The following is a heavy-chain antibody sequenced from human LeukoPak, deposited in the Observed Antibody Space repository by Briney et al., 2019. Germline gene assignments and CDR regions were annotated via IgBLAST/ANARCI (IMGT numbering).Heavy chain of an antibody. V-gene: IGHV1-69*04. Sequence: SVKVSCKASGGTFSSYTISWVRQAPGQGLEWMGRIIPILGIANYAQKFQGRVTITADKSTSTAYMELSSLRSGDTAVYYCARDGAENSFDIWGQGTMVTVSS. CDR1: GGTFSSYT. D-gene: IGHD2/OR15-2a*01. J-gene: IGHJ3*02. CDR2: IIPILGIA. CDR3: ARDGAENSFDI.